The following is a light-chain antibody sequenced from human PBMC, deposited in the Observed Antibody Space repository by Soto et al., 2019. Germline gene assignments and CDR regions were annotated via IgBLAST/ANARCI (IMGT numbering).Light chain of an antibody. Sequence: QSVLTQPPSASGTPGQRVTISCSGSSSNIGSNYLYWYQQLPGTVPQLLIYRNSERPSGVPDRFSGSKSGTSASLAISGLRSEDEADYYCAAWDDSLSGVVFGGGTKLTVL. CDR2: RNS. CDR3: AAWDDSLSGVV. J-gene: IGLJ2*01. CDR1: SSNIGSNY. V-gene: IGLV1-47*01.